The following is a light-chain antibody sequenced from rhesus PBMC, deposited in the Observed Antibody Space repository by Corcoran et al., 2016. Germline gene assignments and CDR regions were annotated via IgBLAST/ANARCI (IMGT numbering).Light chain of an antibody. V-gene: IGKV3-17*01. CDR1: QRVTTS. CDR2: DAF. Sequence: IVLTQSPGTLSLSPGGRATLSCRASQRVTTSLAWYQQKPGQAPRPHSYDAFTRATGIPDRFYGSGSGTDFTLSIRSLKPEDVGLYSCQQFNEWKFSPGTKVEVK. J-gene: IGKJ1*01. CDR3: QQFNEWK.